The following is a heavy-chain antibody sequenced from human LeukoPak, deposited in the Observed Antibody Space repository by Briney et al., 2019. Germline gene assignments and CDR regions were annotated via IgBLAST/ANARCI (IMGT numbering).Heavy chain of an antibody. J-gene: IGHJ6*03. CDR3: ARGRYSSSWYTRGVWNYYYYYMDV. CDR1: GFTFSSYA. V-gene: IGHV3-48*04. D-gene: IGHD6-13*01. Sequence: GGSLRLSCAASGFTFSSYAMSWVRQAPGKGLEWVSYISSSGSTIYYADSVKGRFTISRDNAKNSLYLQMNSLRSEATAVYYCARGRYSSSWYTRGVWNYYYYYMDVWGKGTTVTISS. CDR2: ISSSGSTI.